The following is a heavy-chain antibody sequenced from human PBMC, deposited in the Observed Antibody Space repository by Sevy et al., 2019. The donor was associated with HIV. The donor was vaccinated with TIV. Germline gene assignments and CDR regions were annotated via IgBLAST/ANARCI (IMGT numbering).Heavy chain of an antibody. CDR2: VYSGGAT. J-gene: IGHJ6*02. D-gene: IGHD2-15*01. Sequence: GGSLRLSCAVSGFTLTNEFFSWVRQAPGKGLEWVAVVYSGGATYYADSLKGRFTITRDKSKSTRYLQMKGLRAEDTAVYYCARVGYCRGGTCFSGFYYAMDVWGQGTTVTVSS. CDR1: GFTLTNEF. CDR3: ARVGYCRGGTCFSGFYYAMDV. V-gene: IGHV3-53*01.